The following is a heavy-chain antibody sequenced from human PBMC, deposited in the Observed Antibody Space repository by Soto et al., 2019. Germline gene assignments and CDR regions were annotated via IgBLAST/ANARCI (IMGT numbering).Heavy chain of an antibody. CDR1: GFMFSGFG. V-gene: IGHV3-30*03. CDR2: ISKDGSKK. CDR3: ATPSGYYFGLGSHDEASDM. D-gene: IGHD3-9*01. J-gene: IGHJ3*02. Sequence: PGGCLSLSCAASGFMFSGFGMHWVRQAPGKGLQWVAGISKDGSKKYYADSVKGRFTISRDNSKKTLYLQMNSLRAEDTAVYYCATPSGYYFGLGSHDEASDMWGQGTVVTVSS.